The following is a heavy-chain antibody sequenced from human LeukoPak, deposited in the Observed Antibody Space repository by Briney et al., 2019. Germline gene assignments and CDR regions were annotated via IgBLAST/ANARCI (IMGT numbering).Heavy chain of an antibody. CDR1: GGTFSSYV. J-gene: IGHJ3*02. Sequence: SVKVSCKASGGTFSSYVISWGRPAPGQGLEWMGRIILTYGTANYAQKFQGRVTITTDEPTSTAYMERSSLRSEDTAVYYCARRGGGGYSYGYDAFDIWGQGTMVTVSS. D-gene: IGHD5-18*01. CDR3: ARRGGGGYSYGYDAFDI. CDR2: IILTYGTA. V-gene: IGHV1-69*05.